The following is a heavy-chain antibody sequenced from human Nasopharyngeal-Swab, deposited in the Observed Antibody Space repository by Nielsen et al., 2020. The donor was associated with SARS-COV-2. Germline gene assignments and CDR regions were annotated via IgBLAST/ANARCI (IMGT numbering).Heavy chain of an antibody. V-gene: IGHV3-21*01. Sequence: GESLKISCAASGFTFSSYSMNWVRQAPRKGLEWVSSISSSSSYIYYADSVKGRFTISRDNAKNSLYLQMNSLRAEDTAVYYCARDLSVVVPAATISYYYYGMDVWGQGTTVTVSS. D-gene: IGHD2-2*01. J-gene: IGHJ6*02. CDR2: ISSSSSYI. CDR1: GFTFSSYS. CDR3: ARDLSVVVPAATISYYYYGMDV.